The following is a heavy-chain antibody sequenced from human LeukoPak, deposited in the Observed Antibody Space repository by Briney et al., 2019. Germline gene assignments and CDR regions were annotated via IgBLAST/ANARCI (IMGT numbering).Heavy chain of an antibody. D-gene: IGHD2-2*01. CDR2: ISYDGSNK. CDR1: GFTFSSYA. J-gene: IGHJ4*02. CDR3: ARADVGIVVVPAAIDY. V-gene: IGHV3-30*01. Sequence: GGSLRLSCAASGFTFSSYAMHWVRQAPGKGLEWVAVISYDGSNKYYADSVKGRFTISRDNSKNTLYLQMNSLRAEDTAVYYCARADVGIVVVPAAIDYWGQGTLVTVPS.